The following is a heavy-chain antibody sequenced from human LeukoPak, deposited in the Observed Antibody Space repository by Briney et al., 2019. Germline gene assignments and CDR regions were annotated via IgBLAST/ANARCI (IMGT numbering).Heavy chain of an antibody. CDR2: IYSGGTT. J-gene: IGHJ5*02. V-gene: IGHV3-66*02. CDR1: GFTFSTYS. CDR3: ARDPRWSGSFT. D-gene: IGHD3-3*01. Sequence: GGSLRLSCAASGFTFSTYSLSWVRQAPGKGLEWVSVIYSGGTTYYADSVKGRFTISRDNSKNTLYLQMNSLRAEDTAVYYCARDPRWSGSFTWGQGTLVTVSS.